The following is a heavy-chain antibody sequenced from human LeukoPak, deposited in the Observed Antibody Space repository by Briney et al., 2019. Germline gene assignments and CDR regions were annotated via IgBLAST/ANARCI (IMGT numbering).Heavy chain of an antibody. CDR2: VDYSGNT. CDR3: AMQVGIYGDYNNWFDP. CDR1: GASLNNYY. D-gene: IGHD4-17*01. V-gene: IGHV4-59*08. J-gene: IGHJ5*02. Sequence: SESLSLTCTVSGASLNNYYWNWVRQPPGKELEWIGNVDYSGNTRHNPSLKSRVTISLDISKNHFSLRLSSVTAADTAVYYCAMQVGIYGDYNNWFDPWGQGARVTVSS.